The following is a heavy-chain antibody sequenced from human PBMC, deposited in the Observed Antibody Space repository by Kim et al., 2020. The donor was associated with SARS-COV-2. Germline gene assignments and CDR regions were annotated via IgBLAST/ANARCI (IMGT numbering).Heavy chain of an antibody. CDR2: IYYSGST. J-gene: IGHJ4*02. Sequence: SETLSLTCTVSGGSISSSSYYWGWIRQPPGKGLEWIGSIYYSGSTYYNPSLKSRVTISVDTSKNQFSLKLSSVTAADTAVYYCARLKLTDYDSSGYEGGPSNFDYWGQGTLVTVSS. CDR3: ARLKLTDYDSSGYEGGPSNFDY. CDR1: GGSISSSSYY. V-gene: IGHV4-39*01. D-gene: IGHD3-22*01.